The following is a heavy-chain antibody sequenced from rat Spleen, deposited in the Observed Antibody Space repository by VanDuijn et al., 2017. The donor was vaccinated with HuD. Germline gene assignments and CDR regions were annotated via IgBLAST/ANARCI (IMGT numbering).Heavy chain of an antibody. CDR3: ARDYSGSNWFAY. Sequence: EVQLVESGGGLVQPGRAMKLSCTASGFTFSSYDMAWVRQAPTKGLEWVASISYDGSATYYRDSVKGRFTISRDNAKSTLYLQMDSLRSEDTATYYCARDYSGSNWFAYWGQGTLVTVSS. CDR2: ISYDGSAT. CDR1: GFTFSSYD. V-gene: IGHV5-25*01. J-gene: IGHJ3*01. D-gene: IGHD1-1*01.